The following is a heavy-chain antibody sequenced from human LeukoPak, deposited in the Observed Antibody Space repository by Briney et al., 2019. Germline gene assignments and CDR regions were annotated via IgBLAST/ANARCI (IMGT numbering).Heavy chain of an antibody. CDR2: INPNSGGT. CDR3: ASLRDSSGYYPLEDY. Sequence: ASVKVSCKASGCTFTGYYMHLVRQAPGQGLEWMGRINPNSGGTNYAQKFQGRVTMTRDTSISAAYMELSRLRSDDTAVYYCASLRDSSGYYPLEDYWGQGTLVTVSS. D-gene: IGHD3-22*01. V-gene: IGHV1-2*06. J-gene: IGHJ4*02. CDR1: GCTFTGYY.